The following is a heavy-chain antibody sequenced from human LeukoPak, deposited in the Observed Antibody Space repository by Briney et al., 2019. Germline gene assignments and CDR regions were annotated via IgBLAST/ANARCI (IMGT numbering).Heavy chain of an antibody. V-gene: IGHV3-33*01. J-gene: IGHJ5*02. CDR2: IWYDGSEK. CDR1: GFTFSSYG. CDR3: ARWSCDH. Sequence: PGGSLRLSCAASGFTFSSYGMHWVRQAPGKGLEWVAVIWYDGSEKYYADSVKGRFTISRDNSKNTLFLQMSSLTAEDTAVCYCARWSCDHWGQGTLVTVSS.